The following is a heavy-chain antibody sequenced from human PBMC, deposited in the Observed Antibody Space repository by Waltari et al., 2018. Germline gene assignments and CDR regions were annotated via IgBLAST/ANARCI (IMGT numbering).Heavy chain of an antibody. CDR3: ARDDTVGIIDT. Sequence: HVLLQESAPGLVKTSETLSPTCNVSGDSMRTYFWTWIRQPPGKGLEWIGYVSYSGNTRYNPSLQSRVTISIDTSKNDFSLRLTSATAADTAVYYCARDDTVGIIDTWGQGTLVTVSS. V-gene: IGHV4-59*01. J-gene: IGHJ5*02. CDR2: VSYSGNT. D-gene: IGHD1-26*01. CDR1: GDSMRTYF.